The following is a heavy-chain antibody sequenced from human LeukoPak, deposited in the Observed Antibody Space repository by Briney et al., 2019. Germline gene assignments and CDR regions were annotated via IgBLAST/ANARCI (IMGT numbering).Heavy chain of an antibody. CDR2: IYYNGGA. J-gene: IGHJ4*02. D-gene: IGHD1-14*01. CDR3: ARLSGTHYEAIDY. V-gene: IGHV4-39*01. Sequence: ASETLSLTCTVSGGSITRVSYYWGWIRHPPGKGLEWIGSIYYNGGAYYNPSLKSRLTISVDTFKNQFSLKLSSVTAADMAVYYCARLSGTHYEAIDYWGQGTLVTVSS. CDR1: GGSITRVSYY.